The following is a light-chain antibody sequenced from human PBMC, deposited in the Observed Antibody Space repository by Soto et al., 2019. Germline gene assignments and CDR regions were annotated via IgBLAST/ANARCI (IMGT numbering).Light chain of an antibody. J-gene: IGKJ1*01. CDR3: QQYKNGWT. CDR2: AAS. V-gene: IGKV1-6*01. Sequence: IQLTQSPSSLSASVGDRVTITCRASQDIRSALGWYQQKPGKVPKLLIYAASTLQSGVPSRFSGSRSGTDFTLTISSLQSEDFAIYYCQQYKNGWTFGQGTKVDIK. CDR1: QDIRSA.